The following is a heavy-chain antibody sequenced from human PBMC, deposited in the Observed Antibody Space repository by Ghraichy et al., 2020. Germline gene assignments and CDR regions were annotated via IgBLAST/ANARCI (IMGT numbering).Heavy chain of an antibody. Sequence: GGSLRLSCAASGFTFSSYAMSWVRQAPGKGLEWVSVISGSGDNTFHAASVKGRFNISRDNSKSTLYLQMNSLRVEDMAVYYCAKKEGPYYFYGMDVWGQGTTVTVSS. J-gene: IGHJ6*02. V-gene: IGHV3-23*01. CDR1: GFTFSSYA. CDR2: ISGSGDNT. CDR3: AKKEGPYYFYGMDV.